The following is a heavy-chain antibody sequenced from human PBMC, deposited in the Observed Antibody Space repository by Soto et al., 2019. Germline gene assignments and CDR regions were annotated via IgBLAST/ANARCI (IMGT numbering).Heavy chain of an antibody. D-gene: IGHD2-15*01. CDR1: GFSLSTTGEG. V-gene: IGHV2-5*01. Sequence: QITLKEAGPTLVKPTQPLTLTCTFSGFSLSTTGEGVFWIRQPPGKAPEWLALVHWNDDKRYSPSLRPRLTIRKDTSSYQCVPSLPNLDPGDTGPYDCAHSRLVDTSPDYNRRDVWGQGTTVIVSS. J-gene: IGHJ6*02. CDR3: AHSRLVDTSPDYNRRDV. CDR2: VHWNDDK.